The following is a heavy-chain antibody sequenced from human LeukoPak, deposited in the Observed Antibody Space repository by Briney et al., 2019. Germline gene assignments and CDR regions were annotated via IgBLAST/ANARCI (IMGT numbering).Heavy chain of an antibody. CDR2: FDPEDGET. D-gene: IGHD2-21*01. J-gene: IGHJ4*02. Sequence: ASVKVSCKVSGYTLTELSMHWVRQAPGKGLEWMGGFDPEDGETIYAQKFQGRVTMTEDTSTDTAYMELSSLRSEDTAVYYCARPYCGGDCSDYWGQGTLVTVSS. V-gene: IGHV1-24*01. CDR3: ARPYCGGDCSDY. CDR1: GYTLTELS.